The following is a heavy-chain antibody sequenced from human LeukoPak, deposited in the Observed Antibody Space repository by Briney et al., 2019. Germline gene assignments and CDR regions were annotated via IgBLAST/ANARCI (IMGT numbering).Heavy chain of an antibody. J-gene: IGHJ4*02. CDR3: ARADRGRGSFYLY. CDR1: GYTFTSYG. Sequence: ASVKVSCKASGYTFTSYGISWVRQAPGQGLEWMGWISAYNGNTNYAQKLQGRVTMTRDTSVSTAYMELSRLTSDDTAVYYCARADRGRGSFYLYWGQGTLVTVSS. CDR2: ISAYNGNT. D-gene: IGHD1-26*01. V-gene: IGHV1-18*01.